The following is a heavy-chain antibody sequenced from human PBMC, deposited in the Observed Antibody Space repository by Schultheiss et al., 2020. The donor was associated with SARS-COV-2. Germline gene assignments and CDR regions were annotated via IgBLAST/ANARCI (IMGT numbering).Heavy chain of an antibody. CDR2: IYHSGST. D-gene: IGHD2-2*01. CDR1: GYSISSGYY. Sequence: SQTLSLTCAVSGYSISSGYYWGWIRQPPGKGLEWIGSIYHSGSTYYNPSLKSRVTISVDTSKNQFSLKLSSVTAADTAVYYCARGHRDIVVVPAAINYYYYMDVWGKGTTVTVSS. J-gene: IGHJ6*03. V-gene: IGHV4-38-2*01. CDR3: ARGHRDIVVVPAAINYYYYMDV.